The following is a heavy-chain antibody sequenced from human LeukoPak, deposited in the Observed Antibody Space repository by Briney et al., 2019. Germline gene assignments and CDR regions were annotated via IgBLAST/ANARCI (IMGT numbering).Heavy chain of an antibody. J-gene: IGHJ6*02. CDR2: ISSSSSYI. D-gene: IGHD1-26*01. Sequence: GGSLRLSCAASGFTFSSYSMNWVRQAPGKGLEWVSSISSSSSYIYYADSVKGRFTIPRDNAKNSLYLQMNSPRAEDTAVYYCASSIVGAITGYYYYGMDVWGQGTTVTVSS. CDR3: ASSIVGAITGYYYYGMDV. CDR1: GFTFSSYS. V-gene: IGHV3-21*01.